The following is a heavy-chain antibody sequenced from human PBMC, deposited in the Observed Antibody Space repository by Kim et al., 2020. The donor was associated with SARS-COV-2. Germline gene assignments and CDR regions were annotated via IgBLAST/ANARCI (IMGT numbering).Heavy chain of an antibody. Sequence: GESLKISCKGSGYSFTSYWIGWVRQMPGKGLEWMGIIYPGDSDTRYSPSFQGQVTISADKSISTAYLQWSSLKASDTAMYYCARLPIYSGSYYSGLGTGYYFDYWGQGTLVTVSS. J-gene: IGHJ4*02. D-gene: IGHD1-26*01. CDR2: IYPGDSDT. CDR3: ARLPIYSGSYYSGLGTGYYFDY. V-gene: IGHV5-51*01. CDR1: GYSFTSYW.